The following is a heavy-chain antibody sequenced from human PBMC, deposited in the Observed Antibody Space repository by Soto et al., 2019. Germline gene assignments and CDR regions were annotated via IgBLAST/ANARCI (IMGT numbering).Heavy chain of an antibody. CDR2: IYWNDDK. Sequence: QITLKESGPTLVKPTQALTLTCSFSGFSLSTGGRGVGWSRQPPGKALEWVALIYWNDDKRFSPSLRSRLTITKDTSKNQVVLTMTNVDPVDTATYYCAHRGYGDYPRDNWFDPWGQGTLVTVSS. CDR1: GFSLSTGGRG. V-gene: IGHV2-5*01. J-gene: IGHJ5*02. CDR3: AHRGYGDYPRDNWFDP. D-gene: IGHD4-17*01.